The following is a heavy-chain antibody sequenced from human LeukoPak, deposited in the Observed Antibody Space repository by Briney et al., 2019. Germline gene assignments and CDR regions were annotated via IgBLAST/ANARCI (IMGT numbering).Heavy chain of an antibody. J-gene: IGHJ5*02. V-gene: IGHV4-39*07. CDR2: INHSGST. CDR1: GGSISSGSYY. D-gene: IGHD2-15*01. Sequence: SQTLSLTCTVSGGSISSGSYYWSWIRQPPGKGLEWIGEINHSGSTNYNPSLKSRVTISVDTSKNQFSLKLSSVTAADTAVYYCATTPGYCSGGSCSNWFDPWGQGTLVTVSS. CDR3: ATTPGYCSGGSCSNWFDP.